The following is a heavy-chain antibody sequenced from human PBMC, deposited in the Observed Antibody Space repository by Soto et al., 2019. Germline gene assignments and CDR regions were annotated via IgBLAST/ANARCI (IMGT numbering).Heavy chain of an antibody. CDR1: GFIFSEST. CDR3: VKQAHGLDGVAFDY. Sequence: GGSLRLSCSASGFIFSESTIYWVRQVPGKGLEAISAVSTSGSTYYADSVKDRFTISRDNSKNTLFLQMGSLRPEDTAIYYCVKQAHGLDGVAFDYWGQGTQVTVSS. CDR2: VSTSGST. V-gene: IGHV3-64D*06. J-gene: IGHJ4*02. D-gene: IGHD2-15*01.